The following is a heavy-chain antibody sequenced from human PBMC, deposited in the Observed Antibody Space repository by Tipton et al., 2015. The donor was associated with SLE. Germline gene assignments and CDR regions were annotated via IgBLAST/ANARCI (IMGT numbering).Heavy chain of an antibody. CDR3: ARLISAYDCNFDY. J-gene: IGHJ4*02. CDR1: GGSVSSRTYY. D-gene: IGHD5-12*01. Sequence: LRLSCTVSGGSVSSRTYYWGWIRQPPGKGLEWIGSIYYSGSVYSHPSLKSRVTISVDTYTNQFSLKLSSVTAADTALYYCARLISAYDCNFDYWGQGTLVTVSS. CDR2: IYYSGSV. V-gene: IGHV4-39*07.